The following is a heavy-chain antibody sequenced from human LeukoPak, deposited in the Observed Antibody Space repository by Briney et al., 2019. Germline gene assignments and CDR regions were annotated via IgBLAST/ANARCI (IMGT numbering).Heavy chain of an antibody. Sequence: ASVKVSCKASGYTFTGYYMHWVRQAPGQGLEWMGWINPNSGGTNYAQKFQGRVTITRDTSISTAYMELSRLRSDDTAVYYCAREEGYCSGTSCLATFDYWGQGTLVTVSS. J-gene: IGHJ4*02. V-gene: IGHV1-2*02. D-gene: IGHD2-2*01. CDR1: GYTFTGYY. CDR3: AREEGYCSGTSCLATFDY. CDR2: INPNSGGT.